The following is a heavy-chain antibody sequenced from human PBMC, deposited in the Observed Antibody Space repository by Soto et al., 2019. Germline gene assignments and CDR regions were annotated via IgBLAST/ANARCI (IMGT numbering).Heavy chain of an antibody. J-gene: IGHJ4*02. CDR2: ISGYNINT. Sequence: QVRLVQSGPEVKKPGASVRVSCKASGYTFANYGITWVRQTSGQGLEWLGWISGYNINTHYAQKFEDRVTLTTDKSTSTVYMELRRLKSDETAIYFCARERRWVPLLYWGQGTLVTVSP. CDR3: ARERRWVPLLY. V-gene: IGHV1-18*01. CDR1: GYTFANYG. D-gene: IGHD1-26*01.